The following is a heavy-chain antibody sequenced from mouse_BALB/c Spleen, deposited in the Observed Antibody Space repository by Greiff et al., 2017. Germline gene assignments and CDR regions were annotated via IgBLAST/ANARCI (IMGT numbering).Heavy chain of an antibody. Sequence: EVQLVESGGGLVQPGGSRKLSCAASGFTFSSFGMHWVRQAPEKGLEWVAYISSGSSTIYYADTVKGRFTISRDNPKNTLFLQMTNLRSEDTAMYYCARLYYAYDDWGQGTLVTVSA. D-gene: IGHD2-2*01. V-gene: IGHV5-17*02. J-gene: IGHJ3*01. CDR2: ISSGSSTI. CDR3: ARLYYAYDD. CDR1: GFTFSSFG.